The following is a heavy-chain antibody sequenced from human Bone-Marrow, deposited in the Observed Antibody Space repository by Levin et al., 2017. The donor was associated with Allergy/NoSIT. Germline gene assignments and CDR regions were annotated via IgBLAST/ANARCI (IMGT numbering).Heavy chain of an antibody. D-gene: IGHD4-11*01. CDR2: ISGYNGNT. Sequence: VASVKVSCKASGYNFVDYGVAWVRQAPGQGLEWMGWISGYNGNTHYAQNLQGWVTVTADTPTSTAYLELRGLKSDDTAVYFCARDDGLHNFDYWGLGTLVTVSS. CDR1: GYNFVDYG. CDR3: ARDDGLHNFDY. V-gene: IGHV1-18*01. J-gene: IGHJ4*02.